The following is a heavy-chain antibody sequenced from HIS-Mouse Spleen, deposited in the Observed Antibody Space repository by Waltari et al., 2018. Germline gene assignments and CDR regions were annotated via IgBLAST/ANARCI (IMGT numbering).Heavy chain of an antibody. V-gene: IGHV3-30*18. Sequence: QVQLVESGGGVVQPGRSLRLSCAASGFTFSSHGMHWVRPAPGKGLEWVAVISYDGSNKYYADSVKGRFTISRDNSKNTLYLQMNSLRAEDTAVYYCAKEDDSGWGRLGYWGQGTLVTVSS. CDR1: GFTFSSHG. CDR2: ISYDGSNK. J-gene: IGHJ4*02. CDR3: AKEDDSGWGRLGY. D-gene: IGHD6-19*01.